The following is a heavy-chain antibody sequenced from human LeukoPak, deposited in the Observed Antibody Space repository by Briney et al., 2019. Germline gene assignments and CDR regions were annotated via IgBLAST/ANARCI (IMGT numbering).Heavy chain of an antibody. CDR1: KFTFNNYA. D-gene: IGHD6-13*01. Sequence: GGSLRLSCLASKFTFNNYAMTWVRQAPGKGLEWVSYISNSEDTTIKYADSVKGRFTISRDNAQNSLYLQMNSLRDEDTAVYYCARVGYSRSWHSGSAFDIWGQGTMVTVSS. CDR2: ISNSEDTTI. V-gene: IGHV3-48*02. J-gene: IGHJ3*02. CDR3: ARVGYSRSWHSGSAFDI.